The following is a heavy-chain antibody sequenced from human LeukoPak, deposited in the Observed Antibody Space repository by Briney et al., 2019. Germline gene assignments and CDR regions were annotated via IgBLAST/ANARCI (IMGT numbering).Heavy chain of an antibody. CDR2: INPNSGGT. D-gene: IGHD2-2*01. V-gene: IGHV1-2*02. CDR1: GYTFTGYY. CDR3: AHGEASSPDNFQH. Sequence: ASVKVSCKASGYTFTGYYMHWVRQAPGQGLEWMGWINPNSGGTNYAQKFQGRVTMTRDTSISTAYMELSSLRSEDTAVYYCAHGEASSPDNFQHWGQGTLVTVSS. J-gene: IGHJ1*01.